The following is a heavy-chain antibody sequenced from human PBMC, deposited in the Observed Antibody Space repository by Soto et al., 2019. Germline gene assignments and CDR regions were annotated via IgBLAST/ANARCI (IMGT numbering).Heavy chain of an antibody. Sequence: QVQLVQSGAEVKKPGASVKVSCKASGYTFTSYGISWVRQAPGQGLEWMGWISAYNGNTNYAQKLQGRVTMTTDTSTRTAYMELRSLRSDDTAVYYCARDLYDGVGDYYDSSGLFNWFDPWGQGTLVTVSS. CDR2: ISAYNGNT. CDR3: ARDLYDGVGDYYDSSGLFNWFDP. J-gene: IGHJ5*02. V-gene: IGHV1-18*01. CDR1: GYTFTSYG. D-gene: IGHD3-22*01.